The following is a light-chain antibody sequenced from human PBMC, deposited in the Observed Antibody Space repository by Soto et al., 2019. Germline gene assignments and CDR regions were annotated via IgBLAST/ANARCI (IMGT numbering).Light chain of an antibody. CDR2: DAS. CDR3: QQYNSFPWT. Sequence: EIVLTQSPATLSLSPGDTATLSCGASQSVSSSLAWYQQKPGQAPRLLIYDASNRATGIPARFSGSGSGTDFTLTISSLEPEDFAAYYCQQYNSFPWTFGQGTKVDI. J-gene: IGKJ1*01. CDR1: QSVSSS. V-gene: IGKV3-11*01.